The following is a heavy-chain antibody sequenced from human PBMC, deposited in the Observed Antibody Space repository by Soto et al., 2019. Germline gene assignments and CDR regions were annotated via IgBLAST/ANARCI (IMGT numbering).Heavy chain of an antibody. D-gene: IGHD4-17*01. Sequence: SETLSLTCSVSGSSISNFYWSWIRQPPGKGLEWIGNIYYTGSTNYKPSHKSRVAISVDMSRKPVSLKLTYLTAADTAVYYCTRVGGYYGDYPNFDYWGQGTLVTVSS. CDR2: IYYTGST. CDR3: TRVGGYYGDYPNFDY. CDR1: GSSISNFY. V-gene: IGHV4-59*01. J-gene: IGHJ4*02.